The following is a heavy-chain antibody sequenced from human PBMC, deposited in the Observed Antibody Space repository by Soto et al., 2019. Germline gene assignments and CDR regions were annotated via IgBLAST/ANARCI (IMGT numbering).Heavy chain of an antibody. D-gene: IGHD4-17*01. V-gene: IGHV3-30*03. J-gene: IGHJ4*02. CDR1: GFTFSSYG. CDR2: ISYDGSNK. Sequence: PGGSLRLSCAASGFTFSSYGMPWVRQAPGKGLEWVAVISYDGSNKYYADSVKGRFTISRDNSKNTLYLQMNSLRAEDTAVYYCATPPAGDYDTRFDYWGQGTLVTVSS. CDR3: ATPPAGDYDTRFDY.